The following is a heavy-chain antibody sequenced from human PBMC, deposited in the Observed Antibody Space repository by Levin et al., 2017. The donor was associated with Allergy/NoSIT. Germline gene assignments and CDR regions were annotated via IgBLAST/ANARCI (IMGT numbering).Heavy chain of an antibody. V-gene: IGHV5-51*01. CDR3: AKSGLVTQWLDDS. D-gene: IGHD6-19*01. CDR2: IYPGDSDT. J-gene: IGHJ4*02. CDR1: GYSFTNYW. Sequence: GESLKISCKGSGYSFTNYWIGWVRQMPGKGLEWMGIIYPGDSDTRYSPSFQGQVTISADKSISTAYLQWSSLQASDTAMYYCAKSGLVTQWLDDSWGQGTLVTVSS.